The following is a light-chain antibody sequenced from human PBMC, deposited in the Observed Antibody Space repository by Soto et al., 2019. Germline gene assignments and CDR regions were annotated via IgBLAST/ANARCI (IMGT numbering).Light chain of an antibody. Sequence: QSSLTQPPSASGSPGQSLTISCTGTSSDVGAHNYVSWYQQNPGKAPKLMLYDVSSRPSGVSSRFSGSKSGNTASLTISGLQADDESHYYCSSFADSSARDYVFGGGTKLTVL. CDR2: DVS. J-gene: IGLJ1*01. CDR1: SSDVGAHNY. CDR3: SSFADSSARDYV. V-gene: IGLV2-14*03.